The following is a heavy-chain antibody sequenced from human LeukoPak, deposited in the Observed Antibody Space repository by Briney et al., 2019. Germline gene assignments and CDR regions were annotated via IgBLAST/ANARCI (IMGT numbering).Heavy chain of an antibody. D-gene: IGHD7-27*01. V-gene: IGHV4-34*01. Sequence: SETLSLTCAVYGGSFSGYYWSWIRQPPGKGLEWIGEINHSGSTNYNPSLKSRVTISVDTSKNQFSLKLSSVTAADTAVYYCASIAGDSGWFDPWGQGTLVTVSS. CDR3: ASIAGDSGWFDP. CDR2: INHSGST. CDR1: GGSFSGYY. J-gene: IGHJ5*02.